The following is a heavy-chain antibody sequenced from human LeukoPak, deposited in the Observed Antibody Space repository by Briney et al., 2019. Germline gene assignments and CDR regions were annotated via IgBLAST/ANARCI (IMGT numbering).Heavy chain of an antibody. J-gene: IGHJ5*02. CDR1: GYTFTNYS. CDR2: IIPIFGAA. V-gene: IGHV1-69*13. CDR3: AREVEHIVVVTAYNWFDP. D-gene: IGHD2-21*02. Sequence: SVKVSCKASGYTFTNYSISWLRQAPGQGLEWMGGIIPIFGAANYAQKFQGRVTITADESTSTAYMELSSLRSEDTAVYYCAREVEHIVVVTAYNWFDPWGQGTLVTVSS.